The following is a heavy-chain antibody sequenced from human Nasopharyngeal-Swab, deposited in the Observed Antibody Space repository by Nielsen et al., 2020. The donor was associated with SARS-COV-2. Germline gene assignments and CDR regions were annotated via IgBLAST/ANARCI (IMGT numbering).Heavy chain of an antibody. J-gene: IGHJ3*02. Sequence: ASVKVSCKASGYTFTSYGISWVRQAPGQGLEWMGWISAYNGNTNCAQKLQGRVTMTTDTSTSTAYMELRSLRSDDTAVYYCARLIMITFGGVIVMDMDAFDIWGQGTMVTVSS. CDR2: ISAYNGNT. V-gene: IGHV1-18*01. CDR1: GYTFTSYG. D-gene: IGHD3-16*02. CDR3: ARLIMITFGGVIVMDMDAFDI.